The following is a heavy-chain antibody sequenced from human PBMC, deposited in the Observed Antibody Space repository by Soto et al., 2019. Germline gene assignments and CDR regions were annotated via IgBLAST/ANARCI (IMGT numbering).Heavy chain of an antibody. Sequence: QVQLQESGPGLVKPSETLSLTCTVSGGSISSYYWSWIRQPPGKGLEWIGYIYYSGSTNCNPSLTSRSSISVDPSKHQFSLKLSSVAAADTAVYYFARVWGGAFDFWGQGTMVTVSS. CDR1: GGSISSYY. CDR2: IYYSGST. V-gene: IGHV4-59*01. CDR3: ARVWGGAFDF. D-gene: IGHD3-10*01. J-gene: IGHJ3*01.